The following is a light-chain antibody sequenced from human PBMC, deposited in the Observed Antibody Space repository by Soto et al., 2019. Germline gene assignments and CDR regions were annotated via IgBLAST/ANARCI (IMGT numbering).Light chain of an antibody. Sequence: QSALTQPASVSGSPGQSITISCTGTSSDIGAYNHVSWYQQHPGKAPKLLIYDVSNRPSGVSNRFSGSKSGNTASLTISGLQAEDEADYHCTSYTSSSTVVFGGGTKLTVL. CDR2: DVS. V-gene: IGLV2-14*01. CDR3: TSYTSSSTVV. CDR1: SSDIGAYNH. J-gene: IGLJ2*01.